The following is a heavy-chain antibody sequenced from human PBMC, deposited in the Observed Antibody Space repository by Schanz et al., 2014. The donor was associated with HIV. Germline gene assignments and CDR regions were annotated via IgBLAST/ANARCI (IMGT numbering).Heavy chain of an antibody. J-gene: IGHJ6*02. CDR3: GRGTRYERDYVGPRSDGMDV. CDR1: GGSFRGFY. V-gene: IGHV4-34*01. CDR2: INHSGNT. D-gene: IGHD4-17*01. Sequence: QVLLHQWGAGLLKPSETLSLTCAVYGGSFRGFYWNWIRQAPGKGLEWIGEINHSGNTYKKPSLKSRVTISVDTPKNQFSLTRTSVTAADTAVYFCGRGTRYERDYVGPRSDGMDVWGQGTTVIVSS.